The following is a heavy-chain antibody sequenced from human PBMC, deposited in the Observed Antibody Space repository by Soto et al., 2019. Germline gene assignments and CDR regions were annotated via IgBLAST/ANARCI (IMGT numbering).Heavy chain of an antibody. CDR1: GFTFSSYW. Sequence: EVQLVESGGGLVQPGGSLRPSCAASGFTFSSYWMHWVRQAPGKGLVWVSRINSDGSSTSYPDSVKGRFTISRDKAKNTLYLQMNSLRAEDTAVYYCASSLLTPFDYWGQGTLVTVSS. J-gene: IGHJ4*02. CDR3: ASSLLTPFDY. D-gene: IGHD7-27*01. V-gene: IGHV3-74*01. CDR2: INSDGSST.